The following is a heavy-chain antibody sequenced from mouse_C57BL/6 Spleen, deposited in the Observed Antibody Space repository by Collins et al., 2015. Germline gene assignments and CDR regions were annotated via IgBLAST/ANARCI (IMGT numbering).Heavy chain of an antibody. Sequence: QVQLQQPGAELVKPGASVKLPCKASGYTFTTYWMQWVKQRPGQGLEWIGEIDPSDSYTNYHQKFKGKATLTVDTSSSTAYMQLSSLTSEDSAVYYCARWNFDYWGQGTTLTVSS. CDR3: ARWNFDY. V-gene: IGHV1-50*01. J-gene: IGHJ2*01. CDR2: IDPSDSYT. CDR1: GYTFTTYW.